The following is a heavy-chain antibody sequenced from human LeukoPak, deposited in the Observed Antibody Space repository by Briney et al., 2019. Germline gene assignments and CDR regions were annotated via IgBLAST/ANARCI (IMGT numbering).Heavy chain of an antibody. V-gene: IGHV1-2*02. J-gene: IGHJ5*02. Sequence: GASVKVSCKASGYTFTGYYMHWVRQAPGQGLEWMGWINPNSGGTNYAQKFQGRVTMTRDTSISTAYMELSRLRSDDTAVYYCARDRYNWNFGHNWFDPWGQGTLVTVSS. CDR1: GYTFTGYY. D-gene: IGHD1-7*01. CDR2: INPNSGGT. CDR3: ARDRYNWNFGHNWFDP.